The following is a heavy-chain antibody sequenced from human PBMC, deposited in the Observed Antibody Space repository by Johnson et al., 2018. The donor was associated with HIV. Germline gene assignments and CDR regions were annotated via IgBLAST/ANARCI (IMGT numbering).Heavy chain of an antibody. CDR2: ISWNSGSI. CDR3: ARYSGAFDI. J-gene: IGHJ3*02. Sequence: EVQLVESGGGLVQPGRSLRLSCAASGFTFDDYAMHWVRQAPGKGLEWVSGISWNSGSIGYVDSVKGRFTISRDNAKRSLFLQMNSLRAEDTAVYYCARYSGAFDIWGQGTMVTVSS. CDR1: GFTFDDYA. V-gene: IGHV3-9*01.